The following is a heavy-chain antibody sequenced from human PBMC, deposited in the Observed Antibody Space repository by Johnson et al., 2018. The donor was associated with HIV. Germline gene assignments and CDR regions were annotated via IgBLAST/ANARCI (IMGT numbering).Heavy chain of an antibody. CDR3: ARCDSSSPLRAFDI. CDR1: GFTVSSNY. Sequence: VQLVESGGGLVQRGGSLRLSCAASGFTVSSNYMTWVRQAPGKGLEWVSVIYSGGSTYYADSVKGRFTISRDHSENTLYLQMNSLRAEDTAVYYCARCDSSSPLRAFDIWGQGTMVTVSS. CDR2: IYSGGST. D-gene: IGHD6-6*01. J-gene: IGHJ3*02. V-gene: IGHV3-66*02.